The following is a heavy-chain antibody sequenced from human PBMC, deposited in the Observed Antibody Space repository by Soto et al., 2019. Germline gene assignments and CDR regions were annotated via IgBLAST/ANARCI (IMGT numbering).Heavy chain of an antibody. CDR1: GFSLSTSGVG. CDR3: AHGAYGSGYYYYYGMDV. Sequence: SGPTLVNPTQTLTPPCTFSGFSLSTSGVGVGWIRQPPGKALEWLALIYWNDDKRYSPSLKSRLTITKDTSKNQVVLTMTNMDSVDTATYYCAHGAYGSGYYYYYGMDVWGQGTTVTVSS. D-gene: IGHD3-10*01. J-gene: IGHJ6*02. V-gene: IGHV2-5*01. CDR2: IYWNDDK.